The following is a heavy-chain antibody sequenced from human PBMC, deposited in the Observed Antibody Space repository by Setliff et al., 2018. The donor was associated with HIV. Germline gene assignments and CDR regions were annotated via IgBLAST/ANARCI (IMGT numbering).Heavy chain of an antibody. V-gene: IGHV4-34*01. CDR1: GGSFSGYY. CDR2: INHSGST. CDR3: ARSVGYCSGGSCSNWFDP. Sequence: PSETLSLTCAVYGGSFSGYYWSWIRQPPGKGLEWIGEINHSGSTKYNPSLKSRVTISVDTSTNQFSLKLSSVTAADTAVYYCARSVGYCSGGSCSNWFDPWGQGILVTVSS. J-gene: IGHJ5*02. D-gene: IGHD2-15*01.